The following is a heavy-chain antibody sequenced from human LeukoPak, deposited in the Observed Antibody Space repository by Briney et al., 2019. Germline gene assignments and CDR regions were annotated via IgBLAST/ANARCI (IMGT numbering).Heavy chain of an antibody. CDR3: ARGRYSYGYWYFDY. Sequence: SETLSLTCAVYGGSFSGYYWSWIRQPPGKGLEWIGEINHSGSTNYNPSLKCRVTISVDTSKNQFSLKLSSVTAADTAVYYCARGRYSYGYWYFDYWGQGTLVTVSS. CDR2: INHSGST. J-gene: IGHJ4*02. CDR1: GGSFSGYY. V-gene: IGHV4-34*01. D-gene: IGHD5-18*01.